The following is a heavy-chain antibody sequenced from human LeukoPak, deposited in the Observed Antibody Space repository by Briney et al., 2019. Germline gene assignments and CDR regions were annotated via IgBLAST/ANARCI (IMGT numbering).Heavy chain of an antibody. CDR3: ARHINGNELRFDY. V-gene: IGHV4-39*01. CDR2: IYYIGST. J-gene: IGHJ4*02. D-gene: IGHD1-1*01. Sequence: SETLSLTCIVSGGSISSSSYYWGWIRQPPGKGLEWIGSIYYIGSTYYNPSLKSRVTISVDTSKYQFSLKLSSVTAADTAVYYCARHINGNELRFDYWGQGTLVTVSS. CDR1: GGSISSSSYY.